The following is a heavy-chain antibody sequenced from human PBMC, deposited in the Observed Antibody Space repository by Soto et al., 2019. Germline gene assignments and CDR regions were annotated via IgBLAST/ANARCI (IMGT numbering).Heavy chain of an antibody. CDR3: AKGDNLGPKTGYAFDP. V-gene: IGHV6-1*01. CDR2: TYFRSKWYN. J-gene: IGHJ5*02. D-gene: IGHD5-12*01. CDR1: GDSVSSNTAS. Sequence: PSQTLSLTCAISGDSVSSNTASWNWIRQSPSRGLEWLGRTYFRSKWYNDYAVSVKSRIIINPDTSNNQFSLQLNSVTPEDTAVYFCAKGDNLGPKTGYAFDPSGPGIMVTVSS.